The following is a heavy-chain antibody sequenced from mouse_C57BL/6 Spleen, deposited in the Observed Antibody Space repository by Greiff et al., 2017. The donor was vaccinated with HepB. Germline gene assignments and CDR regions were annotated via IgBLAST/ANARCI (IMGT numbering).Heavy chain of an antibody. V-gene: IGHV1-19*01. CDR3: ARWAGQWFAY. J-gene: IGHJ3*01. Sequence: VQLKQSGPVLVKPGASVKMSCKASGYTFTDYYMNWVKQSHGKSLEWIGVINPYNGGTSYNQKFKGKATLTVDKSSSTAYMELNSLTSEDSAVYYCARWAGQWFAYWGQGTLVTVSA. CDR2: INPYNGGT. CDR1: GYTFTDYY. D-gene: IGHD3-3*01.